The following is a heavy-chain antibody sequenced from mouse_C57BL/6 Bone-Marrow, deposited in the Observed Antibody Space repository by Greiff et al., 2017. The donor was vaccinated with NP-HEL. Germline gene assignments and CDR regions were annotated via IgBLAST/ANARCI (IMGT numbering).Heavy chain of an antibody. Sequence: DVQLVESGEGLVKPGGSLKLSCAASGFTFSSYAMSWVRQTPEKRLEWVAYISSGGDYIYYADTVKGRFTISRDNARNTLYLQMSSLKSEETAMYYCTRAGGLRPFAYWGQGTLVTVSA. J-gene: IGHJ3*01. CDR3: TRAGGLRPFAY. CDR1: GFTFSSYA. V-gene: IGHV5-9-1*02. D-gene: IGHD2-4*01. CDR2: ISSGGDYI.